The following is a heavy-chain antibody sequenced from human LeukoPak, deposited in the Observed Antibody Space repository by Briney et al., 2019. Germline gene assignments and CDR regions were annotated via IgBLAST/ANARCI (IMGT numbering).Heavy chain of an antibody. V-gene: IGHV3-66*01. CDR3: ASPPHYDSSGSRSYYFDY. CDR1: GFIVSSNY. Sequence: GGSLRLSCAASGFIVSSNYMSWVRQAPGKGLEWVSVIYSGGSTYYADSVKGRFTISRDNSKNTLYLQMNSLRAEDTAVYYCASPPHYDSSGSRSYYFDYWGQGTLVTVSS. J-gene: IGHJ4*02. CDR2: IYSGGST. D-gene: IGHD3-22*01.